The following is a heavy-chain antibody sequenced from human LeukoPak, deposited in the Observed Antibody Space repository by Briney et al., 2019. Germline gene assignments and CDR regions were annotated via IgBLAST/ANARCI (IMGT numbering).Heavy chain of an antibody. J-gene: IGHJ3*02. CDR3: LTVSPATRSFDI. V-gene: IGHV4-59*01. CDR2: IFGGVTT. CDR1: GASINNYY. Sequence: SETLSLTRTVSGASINNYYWTWIRQSPGKGLEWIGCIFGGVTTHYNHSLDGRVTISVDTSKTQFSLILTSTTAADTAVYYCLTVSPATRSFDIWGPGTTVSVSS.